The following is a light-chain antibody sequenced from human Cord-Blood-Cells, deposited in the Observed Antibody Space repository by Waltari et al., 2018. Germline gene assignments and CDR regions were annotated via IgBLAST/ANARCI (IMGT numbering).Light chain of an antibody. CDR1: SLSSSY. Sequence: SSELTQDPAASVALGQTVRITCQGASLSSSYASWYQQKPGQAPVLVIYGKNNRPSGIPDRFSGSSSGNTASLTITGAQAEDEADYYCNSRDSSGNHWVFGGGTKLTVL. CDR3: NSRDSSGNHWV. CDR2: GKN. V-gene: IGLV3-19*01. J-gene: IGLJ3*02.